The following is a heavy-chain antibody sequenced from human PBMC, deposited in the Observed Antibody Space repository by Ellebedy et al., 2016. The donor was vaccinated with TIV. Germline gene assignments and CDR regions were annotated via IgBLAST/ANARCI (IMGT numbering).Heavy chain of an antibody. J-gene: IGHJ6*02. V-gene: IGHV3-11*04. CDR1: GFTFSDYY. D-gene: IGHD3-10*01. CDR2: ISSSGSTI. Sequence: PGGSLRLSCAASGFTFSDYYMSWIRQAPGKGLEWVSYISSSGSTIYYADSVKGRFTISRDNAKNSLYLQMNSLRAEDTAVYYCARVVTMVRGVAYYYYYGMDVWGQGTTVTVSS. CDR3: ARVVTMVRGVAYYYYYGMDV.